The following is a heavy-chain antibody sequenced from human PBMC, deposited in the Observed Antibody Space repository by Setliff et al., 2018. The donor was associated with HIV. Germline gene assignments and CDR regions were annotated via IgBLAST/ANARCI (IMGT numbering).Heavy chain of an antibody. D-gene: IGHD2-15*01. Sequence: GASVKVSCKASRSTFNSHTINWVQQAPGKGLEWMGRVDPEDDKTIYAEKFQGRVTMTTATSSDTAYLYLSSLRSEDTAVYYCVTGEGLRFWGQGTRVTVSS. V-gene: IGHV1-69-2*01. J-gene: IGHJ4*02. CDR1: RSTFNSHT. CDR2: VDPEDDKT. CDR3: VTGEGLRF.